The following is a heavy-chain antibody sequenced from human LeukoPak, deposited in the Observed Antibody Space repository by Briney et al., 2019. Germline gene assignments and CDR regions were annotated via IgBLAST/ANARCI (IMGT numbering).Heavy chain of an antibody. Sequence: ASVKVSCKASGYTFTSYDINWVRQATGQGLEWMGWMNPNSGNTGYAQKFQGRVTITRNTSISTAYMELSSLRSEDTAVYYCAAGFPVAWDWFDPWGQGTLVTVSS. V-gene: IGHV1-8*03. CDR3: AAGFPVAWDWFDP. CDR2: MNPNSGNT. J-gene: IGHJ5*02. D-gene: IGHD4-23*01. CDR1: GYTFTSYD.